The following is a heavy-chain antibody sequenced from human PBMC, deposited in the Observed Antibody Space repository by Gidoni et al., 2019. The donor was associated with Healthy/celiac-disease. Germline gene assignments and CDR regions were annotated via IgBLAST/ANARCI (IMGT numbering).Heavy chain of an antibody. CDR3: ARVERTRIIDY. J-gene: IGHJ4*02. CDR2: IYYSGST. CDR1: GGSISSYD. V-gene: IGHV4-59*01. Sequence: VQLQESGPGLVKPSETLSLTCPVPGGSISSYDWSWIRQPPGKGLEWIGYIYYSGSTNYNPSLKSRVTISVDTSKNQFSLKLSSVTAADTAVYYCARVERTRIIDYWGQGTLVTVSS.